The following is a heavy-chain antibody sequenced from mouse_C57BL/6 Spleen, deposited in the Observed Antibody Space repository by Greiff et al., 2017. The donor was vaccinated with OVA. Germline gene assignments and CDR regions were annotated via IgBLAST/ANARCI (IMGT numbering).Heavy chain of an antibody. CDR2: IDPETGGT. CDR3: TREGLPGVWFAD. D-gene: IGHD3-3*01. J-gene: IGHJ3*01. V-gene: IGHV1-15*01. Sequence: QVQLQQSGAELVRPGASVTLSCKASGYTFTDYEMHWVKQTPVHGLEWIGAIDPETGGTAYNQKFKGKAILTADKSSSTAYMELRSLTSEDSAVYYCTREGLPGVWFADWGQGTLVTVSA. CDR1: GYTFTDYE.